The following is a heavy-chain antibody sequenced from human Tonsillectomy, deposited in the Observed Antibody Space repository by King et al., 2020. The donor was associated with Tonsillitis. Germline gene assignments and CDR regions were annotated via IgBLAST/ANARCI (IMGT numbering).Heavy chain of an antibody. V-gene: IGHV3-23*04. CDR1: GFTVNSYA. CDR2: INEVGGVK. CDR3: AKYVTNGVAPYDY. J-gene: IGHJ4*02. D-gene: IGHD3-16*01. Sequence: VQLVESGGGLMQPGGSLRLSCAASGFTVNSYAMSWVRQAPGKGLEWVSVINEVGGVKYYPDSVRGRFTISRDNPKNTLYLQMNSLTVEGTAISYCAKYVTNGVAPYDYWGQGTLVTVSS.